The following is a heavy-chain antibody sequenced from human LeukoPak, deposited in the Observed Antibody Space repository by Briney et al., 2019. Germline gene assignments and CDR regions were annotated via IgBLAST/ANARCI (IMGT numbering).Heavy chain of an antibody. Sequence: SVKVSCKASGGTFSSYAISWVRQAPGQGLEWMGGIIPIFGTANYAQKFQGRVTITTDESTSTAYMELSSLRSEDTAVYYCARDYCSSTSCHVQNAFDIWGQGTMATVSS. CDR1: GGTFSSYA. V-gene: IGHV1-69*05. D-gene: IGHD2-2*01. J-gene: IGHJ3*02. CDR3: ARDYCSSTSCHVQNAFDI. CDR2: IIPIFGTA.